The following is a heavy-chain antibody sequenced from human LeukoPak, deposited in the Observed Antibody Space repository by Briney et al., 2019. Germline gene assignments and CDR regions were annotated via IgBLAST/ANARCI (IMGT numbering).Heavy chain of an antibody. V-gene: IGHV3-23*01. Sequence: GGSLRLSCAASGFTFSSYAMSWVRQAPGKGLEWVSAISGSGGSTYYADSVKGRFTISRDNSKNTLYLQMNSLRAGDTAVYYCAKARHFDWLLSPKTDAFDIWGQGTMVTVSS. CDR1: GFTFSSYA. CDR2: ISGSGGST. CDR3: AKARHFDWLLSPKTDAFDI. J-gene: IGHJ3*02. D-gene: IGHD3-9*01.